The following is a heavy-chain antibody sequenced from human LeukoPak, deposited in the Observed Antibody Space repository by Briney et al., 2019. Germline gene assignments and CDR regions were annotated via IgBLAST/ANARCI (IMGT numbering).Heavy chain of an antibody. D-gene: IGHD3-10*01. Sequence: SETLSLTCTVSGGSISSYYWSWIRQPAGKGLEWIGRIYTSGSTNYNPSLKSRVTMSVDTSKNQFSLKLSFVTAADTAVYYCARDLVSGYYGSGSYSYYFDYWGQGTLVTVSS. V-gene: IGHV4-4*07. CDR1: GGSISSYY. J-gene: IGHJ4*02. CDR2: IYTSGST. CDR3: ARDLVSGYYGSGSYSYYFDY.